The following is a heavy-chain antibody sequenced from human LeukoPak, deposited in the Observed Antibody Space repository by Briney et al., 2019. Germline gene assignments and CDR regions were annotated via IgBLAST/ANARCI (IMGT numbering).Heavy chain of an antibody. CDR1: GGSISSGSYF. J-gene: IGHJ4*02. D-gene: IGHD1-1*01. Sequence: SETLSLTCTVSGGSISSGSYFWGWIRQPPGKGLEWIGQIYHSGSTYYNPSLKSRVTISVDTSKNQFSLKLSSVTAADTAVYYCARVRYSRVDYWGQGTLVTVSS. CDR2: IYHSGST. CDR3: ARVRYSRVDY. V-gene: IGHV4-39*07.